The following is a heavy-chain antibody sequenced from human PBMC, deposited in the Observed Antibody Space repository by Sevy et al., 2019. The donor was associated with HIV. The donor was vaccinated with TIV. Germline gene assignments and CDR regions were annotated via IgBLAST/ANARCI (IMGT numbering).Heavy chain of an antibody. J-gene: IGHJ4*02. CDR2: IYYSGST. CDR3: ARGVWAAAGFHYFDY. V-gene: IGHV4-59*01. Sequence: SETLSLTCTVSGGSISSYYWSWIRQPPGKGLKWIGYIYYSGSTNYNPSLKSRVTISVDTSKNQFSLKLSSVTAADTAVYYCARGVWAAAGFHYFDYWGQRTLVTVSS. D-gene: IGHD6-13*01. CDR1: GGSISSYY.